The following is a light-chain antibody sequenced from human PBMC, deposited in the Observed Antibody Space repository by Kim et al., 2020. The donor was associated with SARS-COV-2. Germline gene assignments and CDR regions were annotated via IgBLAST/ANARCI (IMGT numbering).Light chain of an antibody. CDR1: NIGSKN. J-gene: IGLJ3*02. CDR2: RDS. V-gene: IGLV3-9*01. Sequence: SYELTQPLSVSVALGQTSRITCGGNNIGSKNVQWYQQKPGQAPVLVIYRDSNRPSGIPERFSGSNSGNTATLTISRAQAGDEADYYCQVWDSSTAVFGGGTQLTVL. CDR3: QVWDSSTAV.